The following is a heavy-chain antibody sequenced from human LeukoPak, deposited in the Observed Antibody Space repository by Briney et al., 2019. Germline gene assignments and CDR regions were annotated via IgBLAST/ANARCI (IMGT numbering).Heavy chain of an antibody. CDR2: IFYTGST. J-gene: IGHJ5*02. D-gene: IGHD1/OR15-1a*01. Sequence: SETLSLTCTVSGGSISSGDYSWSWIRQHPGKGLEWIGYIFYTGSTYYNPSLKSRLTISVDTSKNQFSLKLSSVTAADTAVYYCAREVWNIRNPGAWLDPWGQESLVIVSS. CDR1: GGSISSGDYS. CDR3: AREVWNIRNPGAWLDP. V-gene: IGHV4-31*03.